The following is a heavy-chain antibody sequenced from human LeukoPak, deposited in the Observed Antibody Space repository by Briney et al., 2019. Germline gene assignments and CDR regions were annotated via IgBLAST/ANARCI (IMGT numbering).Heavy chain of an antibody. Sequence: PSETLSLTCTVSGGSISSYYWSWIRQPPGKGLEWIGNIYYSGSTYYSPSLKSRLTISVDTSKNQFSLNLNSVTAADTAVYYCARHKYSSGWPPEGAFDIWGQGTMVTVSS. CDR2: IYYSGST. V-gene: IGHV4-59*04. CDR1: GGSISSYY. CDR3: ARHKYSSGWPPEGAFDI. J-gene: IGHJ3*02. D-gene: IGHD6-19*01.